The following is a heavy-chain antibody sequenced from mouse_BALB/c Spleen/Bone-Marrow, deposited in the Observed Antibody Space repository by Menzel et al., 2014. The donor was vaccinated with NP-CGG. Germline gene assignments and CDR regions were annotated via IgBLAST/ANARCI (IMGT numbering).Heavy chain of an antibody. CDR2: IYPGDGDT. Sequence: QVQLQQSGAELARPGASVKLSCKASGYTFTSYWMQWIKQRPGQGLEWIGAIYPGDGDTTYTQKLKGKATLTADKSSSTAYMQLSSLASEDSAVYYCARSRGWYFDVWGAGTTVTVSS. V-gene: IGHV1-87*01. CDR3: ARSRGWYFDV. J-gene: IGHJ1*01. CDR1: GYTFTSYW.